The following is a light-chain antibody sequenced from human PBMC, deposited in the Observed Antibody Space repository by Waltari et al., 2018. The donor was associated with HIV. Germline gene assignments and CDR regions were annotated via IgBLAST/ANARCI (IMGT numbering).Light chain of an antibody. CDR1: TSDVGGYNY. CDR2: EVS. J-gene: IGLJ3*02. CDR3: SSYTSSRGV. V-gene: IGLV2-14*01. Sequence: QSALTQPASVSGSPGQSLTIPRTGTTSDVGGYNYLSWYQQHPGKAPKLMIYEVSNRPSGVSNRFSGSKSGNTASLTISGLQAEDEADYYCSSYTSSRGVFGGGTKLTVL.